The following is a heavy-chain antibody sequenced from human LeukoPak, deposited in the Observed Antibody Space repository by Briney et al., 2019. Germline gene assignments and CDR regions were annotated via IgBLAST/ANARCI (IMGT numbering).Heavy chain of an antibody. D-gene: IGHD1-1*01. CDR3: ARHGSKMASEGNWNDDGGGGYFDY. Sequence: PSETLSLTCTVSGGSISSGGYYWSWIRQHPGKGLEWIGYIYYSGSTYYNPSLKSRVTISVDTSKNQFSLKLSSVTAADTAVYYCARHGSKMASEGNWNDDGGGGYFDYWGQGTLVTVSS. J-gene: IGHJ4*02. CDR1: GGSISSGGYY. V-gene: IGHV4-39*01. CDR2: IYYSGST.